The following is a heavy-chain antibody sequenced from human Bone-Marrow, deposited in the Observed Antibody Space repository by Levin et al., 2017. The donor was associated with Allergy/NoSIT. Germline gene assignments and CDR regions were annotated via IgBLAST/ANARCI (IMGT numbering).Heavy chain of an antibody. CDR3: AREGSWSSTWLGNYYFDC. Sequence: SCAASEFTFSTYAMHWVRQAPGKGLEWVAVISSDGSNEYYADSVKGRFTISRDNSKNTLYLQMNSLRGEDTAVYYCAREGSWSSTWLGNYYFDCWGQGTLVTVSS. V-gene: IGHV3-30-3*01. J-gene: IGHJ4*02. D-gene: IGHD6-13*01. CDR1: EFTFSTYA. CDR2: ISSDGSNE.